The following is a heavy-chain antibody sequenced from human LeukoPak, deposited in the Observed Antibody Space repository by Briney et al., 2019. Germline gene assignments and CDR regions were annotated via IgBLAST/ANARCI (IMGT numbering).Heavy chain of an antibody. D-gene: IGHD3-22*01. V-gene: IGHV3-21*01. CDR3: ARVNYYDSSGPDAFDI. Sequence: RGSLRLSCAASGFTFSSYSMNWVRQAPGKGLEWVSSISSSSSYIYYADSVKGRFTISRDNAKNSLYLQMNSLRAEDTAVYYCARVNYYDSSGPDAFDIWGQGTMVTVSS. J-gene: IGHJ3*02. CDR2: ISSSSSYI. CDR1: GFTFSSYS.